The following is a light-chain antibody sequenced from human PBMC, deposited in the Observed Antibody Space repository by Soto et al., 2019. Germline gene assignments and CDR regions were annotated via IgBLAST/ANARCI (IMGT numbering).Light chain of an antibody. V-gene: IGLV1-44*01. CDR2: SNN. CDR3: AAWDDSLNGVV. Sequence: QSVLTQPPSASGTPGQRVTISCSGSTSKIGSHTVNWYQQLPGTAPKLLIYSNNQRPSGVPDRFSGSKSGTSASLAISGLQSEHEADYYCAAWDDSLNGVVFGGGTKLTVL. J-gene: IGLJ2*01. CDR1: TSKIGSHT.